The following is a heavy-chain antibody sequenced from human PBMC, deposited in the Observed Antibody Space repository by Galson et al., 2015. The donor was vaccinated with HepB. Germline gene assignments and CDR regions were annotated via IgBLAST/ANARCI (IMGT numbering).Heavy chain of an antibody. D-gene: IGHD1-14*01. J-gene: IGHJ3*02. Sequence: SVKVSCKASGYTFTSYYMHWVRQAPGQGLEWMGIINPSGGSTSYAQKFQGRVTMTRDTSTSTVYMELSSLRSEDTAVYYCARSFQGVATGGAFDIWGQGTMVTVSS. CDR1: GYTFTSYY. CDR3: ARSFQGVATGGAFDI. CDR2: INPSGGST. V-gene: IGHV1-46*03.